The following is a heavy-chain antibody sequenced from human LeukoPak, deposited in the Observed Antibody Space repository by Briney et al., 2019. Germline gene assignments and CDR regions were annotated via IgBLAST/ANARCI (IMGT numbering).Heavy chain of an antibody. J-gene: IGHJ4*02. V-gene: IGHV3-15*01. D-gene: IGHD3-10*01. CDR1: GFTFSNAW. CDR2: IKSKTDGGTT. Sequence: PGGSLRLSCAASGFTFSNAWMSWVRQAPGKGLEWVGRIKSKTDGGTTDYAAPVKGRFTISRDDSKNTLYLQMNSLKTEDTAVYYCTTALLWFGTYYFDYWGQGTLVTVSS. CDR3: TTALLWFGTYYFDY.